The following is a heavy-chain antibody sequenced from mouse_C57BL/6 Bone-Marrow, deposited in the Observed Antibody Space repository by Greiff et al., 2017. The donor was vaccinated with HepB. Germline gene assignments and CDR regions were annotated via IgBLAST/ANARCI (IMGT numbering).Heavy chain of an antibody. CDR1: GFSLTSYG. J-gene: IGHJ3*01. CDR2: IWSCGST. CDR3: ARNKILGFAY. V-gene: IGHV2-2*01. D-gene: IGHD1-1*01. Sequence: QVQLKQSGPGLVQPSQSLSITCTVSGFSLTSYGVHWVRQSPGKGLEWLGVIWSCGSTDYNAAFISRLSISKDNSKSQVFFKMNSLQADDTAIYYCARNKILGFAYWGQGTLVTVSA.